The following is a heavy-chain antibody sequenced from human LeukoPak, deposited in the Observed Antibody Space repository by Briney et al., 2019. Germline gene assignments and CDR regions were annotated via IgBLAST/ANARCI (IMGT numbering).Heavy chain of an antibody. J-gene: IGHJ6*03. CDR1: GGTFSSYA. V-gene: IGHV1-69*13. CDR2: IIPIFGTA. CDR3: AREGINISGSNPLHYYYYYMDV. Sequence: GASVKVSCKASGGTFSSYAISWVRQAPGQGLEWMGGIIPIFGTANYAQKFQGRVTITADESTSTAYMELSSLRSEDTAVYYCAREGINISGSNPLHYYYYYMDVWGKGTTVTISS. D-gene: IGHD1-26*01.